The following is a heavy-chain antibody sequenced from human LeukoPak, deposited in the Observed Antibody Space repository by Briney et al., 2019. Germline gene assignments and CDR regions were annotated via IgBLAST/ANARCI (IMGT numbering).Heavy chain of an antibody. Sequence: PSETLSLTCTVSDDSITSGGNYWGWVRQYPGKGLEWIGYMFYRGSTFYNPSLKSRVTISVDTSQNHFSLKLSSVTVADTAVYFRARLPAAGGLWVDSWGQGTLVTVSS. J-gene: IGHJ4*02. V-gene: IGHV4-31*03. D-gene: IGHD6-13*01. CDR1: DDSITSGGNY. CDR3: ARLPAAGGLWVDS. CDR2: MFYRGST.